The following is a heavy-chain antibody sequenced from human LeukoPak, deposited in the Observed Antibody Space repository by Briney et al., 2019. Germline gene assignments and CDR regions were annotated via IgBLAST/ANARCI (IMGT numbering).Heavy chain of an antibody. CDR2: INHSGST. Sequence: PSETLSLTCAVYGGSFSGYYWSWIRQPPGKGLEWIGEINHSGSTNYNPSLKSRVTISVDTSKNQFSLKLSSVTAADTAVYYCARDQGDYYDFWSGYKFDWFDPWGQGTLVTVSS. CDR1: GGSFSGYY. D-gene: IGHD3-3*01. V-gene: IGHV4-34*01. J-gene: IGHJ5*02. CDR3: ARDQGDYYDFWSGYKFDWFDP.